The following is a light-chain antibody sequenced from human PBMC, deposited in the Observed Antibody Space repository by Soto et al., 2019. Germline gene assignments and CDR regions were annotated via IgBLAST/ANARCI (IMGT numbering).Light chain of an antibody. J-gene: IGLJ1*01. CDR1: SSDVGAYNY. CDR2: DVS. CDR3: SSYTSATTYV. Sequence: QSVLTQPASVSGSPGQSITISCTGTSSDVGAYNYDSWYQQYPGEAPKVIIYDVSHRHAGVSNRFSGSKSGNTASLTISGLQTQDEADYYCSSYTSATTYVFGTGTKLTVL. V-gene: IGLV2-14*01.